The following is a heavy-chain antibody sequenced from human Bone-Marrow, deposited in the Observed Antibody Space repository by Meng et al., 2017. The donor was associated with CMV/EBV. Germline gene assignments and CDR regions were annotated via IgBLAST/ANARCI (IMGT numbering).Heavy chain of an antibody. D-gene: IGHD6-13*01. CDR1: GYTFTSYA. V-gene: IGHV1-69*04. J-gene: IGHJ6*02. CDR2: IIPILGIA. CDR3: ARVGAAAGYYYDMDV. Sequence: SVKVSCKASGYTFTSYAMHWVRQAPGQGLEWMGRIIPILGIANYAQKFQGRVTITADKSTSTAYMELSSLRSEDTAVYYCARVGAAAGYYYDMDVWGQGTTVTVSS.